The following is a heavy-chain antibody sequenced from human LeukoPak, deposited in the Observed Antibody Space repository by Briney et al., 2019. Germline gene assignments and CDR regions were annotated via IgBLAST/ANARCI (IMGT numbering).Heavy chain of an antibody. V-gene: IGHV3-23*01. CDR3: AKLRPLGYCSSTSCYRYFDY. Sequence: GGSLRLSCAASGFTFSSYAISWVRQAPGKGLEWVSAISGSSGSTYYADSVKGRFTISRDNSKNTLYLQMNSLRAEDTAVYYCAKLRPLGYCSSTSCYRYFDYWGQGTLVTVSS. CDR2: ISGSSGST. CDR1: GFTFSSYA. D-gene: IGHD2-2*01. J-gene: IGHJ4*02.